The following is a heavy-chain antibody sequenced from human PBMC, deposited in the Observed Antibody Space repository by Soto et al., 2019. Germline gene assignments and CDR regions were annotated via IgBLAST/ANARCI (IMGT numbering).Heavy chain of an antibody. J-gene: IGHJ6*02. Sequence: GGSLRLSCAASGFTFSSYAMHWVRQAPGKGLEWVAVISYDGSNKYYADSVKGRFTISRDNSKNTLYLQMNSLRAEDTDVYYCAREFDYGDRKRFYYYYYGMDVWGQGTTVTVSS. CDR2: ISYDGSNK. V-gene: IGHV3-30-3*01. D-gene: IGHD4-17*01. CDR1: GFTFSSYA. CDR3: AREFDYGDRKRFYYYYYGMDV.